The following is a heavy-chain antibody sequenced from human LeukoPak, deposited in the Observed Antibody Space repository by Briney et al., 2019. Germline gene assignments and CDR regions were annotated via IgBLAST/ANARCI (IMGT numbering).Heavy chain of an antibody. CDR1: GFTVSSNY. V-gene: IGHV3-66*02. J-gene: IGHJ6*03. CDR2: IYSGGST. D-gene: IGHD3-3*01. Sequence: GGSLRLSCAASGFTVSSNYMSWVRRAPGKGLEWVSVIYSGGSTYYADSVKGRFTISRDNSKNTLYLQMNSLRAEDTAVYYCARDKLYYDFWSGSTDYYYYYYMDVWGKGTTVTVSS. CDR3: ARDKLYYDFWSGSTDYYYYYYMDV.